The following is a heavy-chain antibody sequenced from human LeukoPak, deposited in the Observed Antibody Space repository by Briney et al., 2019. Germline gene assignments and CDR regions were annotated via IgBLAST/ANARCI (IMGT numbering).Heavy chain of an antibody. CDR3: AKTYYDILTGNYPMRSYFDY. J-gene: IGHJ4*02. Sequence: GSLRLSCAASGFTFSSYAMSWVRQAPGKGLEWVSAISGSGGSTYYADSVKGRFTISRDNSKNTLYLQMNSLRAEDTAVYYCAKTYYDILTGNYPMRSYFDYRGQGTLVTVSS. CDR1: GFTFSSYA. CDR2: ISGSGGST. V-gene: IGHV3-23*01. D-gene: IGHD3-9*01.